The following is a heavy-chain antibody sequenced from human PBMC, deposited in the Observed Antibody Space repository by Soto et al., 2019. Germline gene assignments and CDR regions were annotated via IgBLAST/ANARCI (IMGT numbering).Heavy chain of an antibody. CDR3: ARSVAVPGAHIDY. CDR2: VYYTGST. V-gene: IGHV4-59*01. Sequence: SLTCSVSGGSISGSYWSWTRQSPGKGLEWLGYVYYTGSTNYSPSLRSRVSISVDTSKNEFSLRLSSVTAADTAVYFCARSVAVPGAHIDYWGQGTQVTV. D-gene: IGHD6-19*01. CDR1: GGSISGSY. J-gene: IGHJ4*02.